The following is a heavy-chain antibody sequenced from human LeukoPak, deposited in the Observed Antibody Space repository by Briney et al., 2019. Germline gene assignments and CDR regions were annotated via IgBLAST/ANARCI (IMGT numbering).Heavy chain of an antibody. CDR3: ARGYCGGDCYLLDY. CDR2: IYYSGST. J-gene: IGHJ4*02. CDR1: GGSISSYY. Sequence: PSETLSLTCTVSGGSISSYYWSWIRQPPGKGLEWIGYIYYSGSTNYNPSLKSRVTISVDTSKNQFSLKLSSVTAADTAVYYCARGYCGGDCYLLDYWGQGTLVTVSS. D-gene: IGHD2-21*02. V-gene: IGHV4-59*12.